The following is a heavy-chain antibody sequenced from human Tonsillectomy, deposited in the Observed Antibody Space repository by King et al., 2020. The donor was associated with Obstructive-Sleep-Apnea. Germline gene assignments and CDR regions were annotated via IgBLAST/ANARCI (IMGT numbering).Heavy chain of an antibody. D-gene: IGHD4-17*01. V-gene: IGHV3-30*04. CDR1: GFTFSSYA. J-gene: IGHJ6*02. CDR2: ISYDGSNK. CDR3: ARDRDGDYEVAYYYYGMDV. Sequence: VQLVESGGGVVQPGRSLRLSCAASGFTFSSYAMHWVRQAQGKGLEWVAVISYDGSNKDYADSVKGRFTISRDNSKNTLYLQMNSLRAEDTAVYYCARDRDGDYEVAYYYYGMDVWGQGTTVTVSS.